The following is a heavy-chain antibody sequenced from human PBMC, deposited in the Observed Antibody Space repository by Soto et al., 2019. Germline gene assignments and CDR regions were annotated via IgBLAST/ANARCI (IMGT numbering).Heavy chain of an antibody. CDR2: IYHSGST. CDR3: AREREGGYDFWSGYYTPFEPPSYYYGMHV. D-gene: IGHD3-3*01. CDR1: GGSISSSNW. Sequence: PSETLSLTCAVSGGSISSSNWWSWVRQPPGKGLEWIGEIYHSGSTNYNPSLKSRVTISVDKSKNQFSLKLSSVTAAATAVYYCAREREGGYDFWSGYYTPFEPPSYYYGMHVWGQGTPVT. J-gene: IGHJ6*02. V-gene: IGHV4-4*02.